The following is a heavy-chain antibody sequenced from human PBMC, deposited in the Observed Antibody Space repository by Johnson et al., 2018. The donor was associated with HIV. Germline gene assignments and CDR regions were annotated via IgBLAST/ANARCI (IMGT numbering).Heavy chain of an antibody. D-gene: IGHD2-21*01. V-gene: IGHV3-74*02. CDR1: GFTVSSNY. CDR3: AKSDVVVIPEGAFDI. J-gene: IGHJ3*02. Sequence: VQLVESGGGLVQPGGSLRLSCAASGFTVSSNYMNWVRQAPGKGLEWVSRINSDGSSTSYADSVKGRFSLSRDISKNMLYLQMNSLRAEDTAVYYCAKSDVVVIPEGAFDIWGQGTMVTVSS. CDR2: INSDGSST.